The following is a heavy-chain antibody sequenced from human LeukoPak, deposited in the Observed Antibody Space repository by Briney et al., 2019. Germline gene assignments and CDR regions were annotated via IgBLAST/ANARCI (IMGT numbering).Heavy chain of an antibody. CDR2: ISGSGGST. CDR3: ASHYDILTGYIDY. D-gene: IGHD3-9*01. CDR1: GFTFSSYA. J-gene: IGHJ4*02. V-gene: IGHV3-23*01. Sequence: GGSLRLSCAASGFTFSSYAMSWVRQAPGKGLEWVSAISGSGGSTYYADSVKGRFTISRDNAKNTLYLQMNSLRAEDTAVYYCASHYDILTGYIDYWGQGTLVTVSS.